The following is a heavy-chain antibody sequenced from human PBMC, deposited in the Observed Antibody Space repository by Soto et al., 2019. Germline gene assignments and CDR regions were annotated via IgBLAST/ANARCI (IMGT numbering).Heavy chain of an antibody. J-gene: IGHJ4*02. D-gene: IGHD3-22*01. CDR1: GFTFDDYT. CDR2: ISWDGGST. Sequence: PGGSLRLSCAASGFTFDDYTMHWVRQAPGKGLEWVSLISWDGGSTYYADSVKGRFTISRDNSKNSLYLQMNSLRTEDTALYYCAKEREPGYYDSSGSEGGVDWGQGTLVTVSS. CDR3: AKEREPGYYDSSGSEGGVD. V-gene: IGHV3-43*01.